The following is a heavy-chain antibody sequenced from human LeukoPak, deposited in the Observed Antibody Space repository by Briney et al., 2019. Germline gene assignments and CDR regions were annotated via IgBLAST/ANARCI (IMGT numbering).Heavy chain of an antibody. CDR3: AKDRPYYDSSGIDAFDI. CDR2: ISGSGGST. V-gene: IGHV3-23*01. J-gene: IGHJ3*02. Sequence: GGSLRLSCAASGFTFSSYAMSWVRQAPGKGLEWVSAISGSGGSTYYADSVKGRFTISRDNSKNTLYLQMNSLRAEDTAVYYCAKDRPYYDSSGIDAFDIWGQGTMVTVSS. CDR1: GFTFSSYA. D-gene: IGHD3-22*01.